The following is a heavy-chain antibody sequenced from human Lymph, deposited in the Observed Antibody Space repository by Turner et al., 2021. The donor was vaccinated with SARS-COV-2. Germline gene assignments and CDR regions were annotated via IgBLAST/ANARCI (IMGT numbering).Heavy chain of an antibody. J-gene: IGHJ4*02. D-gene: IGHD2-8*01. CDR3: ARVVVLRRAYFDF. CDR2: IYYSGST. V-gene: IGHV4-30-4*01. Sequence: VHLQESGPGLVKPSQTLSLTCTVSGGSISSGDYYWIWIRQPPGKGLEWIGYIYYSGSTYYNPSLKSRVTISVDTSKNQFSLKLSSVTAADTAVYYCARVVVLRRAYFDFWGQGTLVTVSS. CDR1: GGSISSGDYY.